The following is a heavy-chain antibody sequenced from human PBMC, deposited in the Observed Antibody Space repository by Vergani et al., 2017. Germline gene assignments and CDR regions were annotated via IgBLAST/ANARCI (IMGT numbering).Heavy chain of an antibody. CDR2: INHSGST. J-gene: IGHJ6*03. V-gene: IGHV4-34*01. CDR3: ARGGRFYYYYYMDV. D-gene: IGHD1-26*01. Sequence: QVQLQQWGAGLLNSSEILSLTCAVYGESFSGYYWSWIRQPPGKGLEWIGEINHSGSTNYNPSLKSRVTMSVDASKNQFSLKLTSVTAADTAVYYCARGGRFYYYYYMDVWGKGTTVTVSS. CDR1: GESFSGYY.